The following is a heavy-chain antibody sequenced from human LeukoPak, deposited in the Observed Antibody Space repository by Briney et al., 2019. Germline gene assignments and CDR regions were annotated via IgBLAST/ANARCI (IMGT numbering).Heavy chain of an antibody. V-gene: IGHV4-59*01. D-gene: IGHD4-17*01. CDR3: ARGVDYGDQFDY. J-gene: IGHJ4*02. CDR1: GGSISSYY. CDR2: IYYSGST. Sequence: SETLSLTCTVSGGSISSYYWSWIRQPPGKGLEWIGYIYYSGSTNYNPSLKSRVTISVDTSKNQFSLKLSSVTAADTAVYYCARGVDYGDQFDYWGQGTLVTVSS.